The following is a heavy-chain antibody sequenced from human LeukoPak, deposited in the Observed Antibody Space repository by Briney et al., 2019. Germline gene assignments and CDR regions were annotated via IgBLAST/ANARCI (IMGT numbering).Heavy chain of an antibody. Sequence: GGSLRLSCAASGFTVSSKYMSWVRQAPGKGLEWVSVIYTGETTYYADSVKGRFTISRDNSKNTLYLQMNSLRAEDTAVYYCARVIGGIRYFDWYNWFDPWGQGTLVTVSS. J-gene: IGHJ5*02. D-gene: IGHD3-9*01. CDR3: ARVIGGIRYFDWYNWFDP. CDR1: GFTVSSKY. CDR2: IYTGETT. V-gene: IGHV3-66*01.